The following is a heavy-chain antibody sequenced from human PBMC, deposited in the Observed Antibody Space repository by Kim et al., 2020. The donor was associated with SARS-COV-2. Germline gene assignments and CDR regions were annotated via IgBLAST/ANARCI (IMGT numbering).Heavy chain of an antibody. CDR1: GFTFSRSG. D-gene: IGHD6-13*01. J-gene: IGHJ4*02. Sequence: GVSLRLSCAASGFTFSRSGMHWVRQAPGKGLEWVAIIPYDGSNKYYADSVKGRFTISRDNSKNTLYLEMNSLRAEDTAVYYCARDSKDSSRFGLGYLDYWGQGTLVIVSS. CDR2: IPYDGSNK. CDR3: ARDSKDSSRFGLGYLDY. V-gene: IGHV3-33*05.